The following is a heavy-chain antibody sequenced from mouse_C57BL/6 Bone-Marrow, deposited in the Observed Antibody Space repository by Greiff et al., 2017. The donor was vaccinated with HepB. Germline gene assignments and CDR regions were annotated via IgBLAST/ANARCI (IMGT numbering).Heavy chain of an antibody. CDR3: AKGNYYGSSYSSFAY. Sequence: EVQLQQSGPELVKPGASVKMSCKASGYTFTDYNMHWVKQSHGKSLEWIGYINPYNGGTSYNQKFKGKATLTVNKSSSTAYMKLRSLTSEDTAVYYGAKGNYYGSSYSSFAYWGQGTLVTVSA. J-gene: IGHJ3*01. CDR1: GYTFTDYN. V-gene: IGHV1-22*01. CDR2: INPYNGGT. D-gene: IGHD1-1*01.